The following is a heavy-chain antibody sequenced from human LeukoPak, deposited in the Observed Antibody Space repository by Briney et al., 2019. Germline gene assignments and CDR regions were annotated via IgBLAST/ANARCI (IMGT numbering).Heavy chain of an antibody. Sequence: PSETLSLTCAVSGYSISSGYYWGWIRQPPGKGLEWIGSIYHSGSTYYNPSLKSRVTISVDTSKNQFSLKLSSVTAADTAVYYCASQGYCSSTSCYDYWWFDPWGQGTLVTVSS. J-gene: IGHJ5*02. CDR2: IYHSGST. V-gene: IGHV4-38-2*01. CDR3: ASQGYCSSTSCYDYWWFDP. CDR1: GYSISSGYY. D-gene: IGHD2-2*01.